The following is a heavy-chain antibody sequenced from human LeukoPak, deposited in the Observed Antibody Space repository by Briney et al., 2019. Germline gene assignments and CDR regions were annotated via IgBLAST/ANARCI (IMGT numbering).Heavy chain of an antibody. D-gene: IGHD2-21*01. Sequence: GESLKISCKGSGYSFTNYWIGWVRQMPGKGLEWMGIIYPGDSDTKYSPSFQGQVTISADKSISTAYLQWSSLKASDTAMYYCAREWNDWETHDAFDIWGQGTMVTASS. CDR3: AREWNDWETHDAFDI. V-gene: IGHV5-51*01. J-gene: IGHJ3*02. CDR2: IYPGDSDT. CDR1: GYSFTNYW.